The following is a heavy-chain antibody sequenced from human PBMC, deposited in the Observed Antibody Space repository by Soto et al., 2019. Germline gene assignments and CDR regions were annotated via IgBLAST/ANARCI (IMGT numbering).Heavy chain of an antibody. D-gene: IGHD6-19*01. CDR3: VGIGSYIV. CDR1: GFIFGNYH. Sequence: QVQLVQSGGGLVRPGGFLRLSCTASGFIFGNYHMPWIRQAPGKGLAWVSYVAGPGTIIHYGDSVKGRFTISRDNAKSSLYLQMNSLRAEDTAIYYCVGIGSYIVWGQGTAVTVSS. V-gene: IGHV3-11*01. CDR2: VAGPGTII. J-gene: IGHJ4*02.